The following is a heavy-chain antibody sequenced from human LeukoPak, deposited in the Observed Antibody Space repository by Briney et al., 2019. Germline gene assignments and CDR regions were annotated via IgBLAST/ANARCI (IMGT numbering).Heavy chain of an antibody. D-gene: IGHD6-13*01. J-gene: IGHJ6*03. CDR1: GYTFTSYG. V-gene: IGHV1-18*01. Sequence: ASVKVSCKASGYTFTSYGISWVRQAPGQGLEWMGWISAYNGNTNYAQKLQGRVTMTTDTSTSTAYMELRSLRSDDTAVYYCASQGVDGSWYDYYYYMDVWGKGTTVTISS. CDR3: ASQGVDGSWYDYYYYMDV. CDR2: ISAYNGNT.